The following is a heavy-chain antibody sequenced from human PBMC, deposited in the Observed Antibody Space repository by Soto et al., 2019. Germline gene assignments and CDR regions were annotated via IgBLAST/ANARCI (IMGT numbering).Heavy chain of an antibody. CDR1: GYTFTSYA. CDR3: EARGLSWSSSSCYDFMYYYYIYV. D-gene: IGHD2-2*01. Sequence: EASVKVSCKASGYTFTSYAIHWVRQAPGQRLEWMGWINTGNGNTKYSQRFQGRVTITRDTSASTAYMELSSLRAEDTAEYYYEARGLSWSSSSCYDFMYYYYIYVCGKETTFTVSS. CDR2: INTGNGNT. V-gene: IGHV1-3*04. J-gene: IGHJ6*03.